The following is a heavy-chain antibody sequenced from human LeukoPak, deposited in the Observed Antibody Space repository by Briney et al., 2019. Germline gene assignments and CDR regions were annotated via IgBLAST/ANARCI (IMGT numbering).Heavy chain of an antibody. CDR3: ARDGRGYTYDYFPYY. J-gene: IGHJ4*02. CDR2: ISFDGINT. V-gene: IGHV3-30*03. Sequence: GGSLRLSCAASGFTFSSYGMHWVRQAPGKGLEWVALISFDGINTYYADSVKDRFTISRDNAKNTVSLQMNSLRAEDTAFYYCARDGRGYTYDYFPYYWGQGTLVTVSS. D-gene: IGHD5-18*01. CDR1: GFTFSSYG.